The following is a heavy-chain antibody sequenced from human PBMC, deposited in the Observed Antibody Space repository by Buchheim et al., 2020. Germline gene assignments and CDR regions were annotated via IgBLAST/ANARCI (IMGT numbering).Heavy chain of an antibody. CDR3: AKDVRSEAAAMDS. CDR2: VSYDGDKK. J-gene: IGHJ4*02. CDR1: GFTFNRNG. Sequence: QVQLVESGGGVVQPGRSLRLSCAASGFTFNRNGMHWVRQAPGKGLEWVAVVSYDGDKKYYVDSVKGRFTTSRDNSKNTVYLQMNSLRAEDTAVYYCAKDVRSEAAAMDSWGQGT. V-gene: IGHV3-30*18. D-gene: IGHD6-13*01.